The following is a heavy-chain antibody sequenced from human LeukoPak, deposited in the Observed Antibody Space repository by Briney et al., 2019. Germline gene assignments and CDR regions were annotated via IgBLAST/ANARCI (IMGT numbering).Heavy chain of an antibody. CDR3: ARLHGSGSYYDYFDY. D-gene: IGHD3-10*01. Sequence: GESLKISCKGSGYSFTTYWIGWVRQMPGKGLEWMGIIYPGDSDTGYSPSFQGQVTISADKSISTAYLQWSSLKASDTAMYYCARLHGSGSYYDYFDYWGQGTLVTVSS. CDR2: IYPGDSDT. CDR1: GYSFTTYW. J-gene: IGHJ4*02. V-gene: IGHV5-51*01.